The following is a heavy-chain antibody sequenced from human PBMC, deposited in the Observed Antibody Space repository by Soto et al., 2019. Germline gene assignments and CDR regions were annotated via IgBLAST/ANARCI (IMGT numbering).Heavy chain of an antibody. J-gene: IGHJ6*02. V-gene: IGHV5-51*01. CDR3: ARVIVPQLSTMGGMDV. CDR1: GYSFTHNW. Sequence: GESLKISCQASGYSFTHNWIAWVRQKPGKGLEWLGVIYPLDSFTKYSPSFEGQVTMSVDKSVNTASLLLNSLNASDSAIYFCARVIVPQLSTMGGMDVWGQGTTVTVSS. D-gene: IGHD3-16*01. CDR2: IYPLDSFT.